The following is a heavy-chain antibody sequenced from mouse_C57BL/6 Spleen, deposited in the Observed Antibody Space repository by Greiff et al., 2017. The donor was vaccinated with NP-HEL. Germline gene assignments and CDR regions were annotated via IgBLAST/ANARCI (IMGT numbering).Heavy chain of an antibody. CDR2: IYPGDGDT. D-gene: IGHD2-5*01. J-gene: IGHJ2*01. CDR1: GYAFSSSW. V-gene: IGHV1-82*01. CDR3: ARYSNPLYYFDY. Sequence: QVQLQQSGPELVKPGASVKISCKASGYAFSSSWMNWVKQRPGKGLEWIGRIYPGDGDTNYNGKFKGKATLTADKSSSTAYMQLSSLTSEDSAVYFCARYSNPLYYFDYWGQGTTLTVSS.